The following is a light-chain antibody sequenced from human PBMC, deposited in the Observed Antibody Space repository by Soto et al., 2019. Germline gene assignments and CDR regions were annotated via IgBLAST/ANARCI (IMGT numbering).Light chain of an antibody. J-gene: IGLJ2*01. V-gene: IGLV2-14*01. CDR3: ASYTRTVTMI. CDR2: EVS. Sequence: SVLTQPASVSGSPGQSITISCTGTSNDIGHYNSVSWYQQHPAKAPKVMISEVSNRPSGISNRFSGSKSGNTAFLTISGLQAEDEADYYCASYTRTVTMIFGGGTKVTVL. CDR1: SNDIGHYNS.